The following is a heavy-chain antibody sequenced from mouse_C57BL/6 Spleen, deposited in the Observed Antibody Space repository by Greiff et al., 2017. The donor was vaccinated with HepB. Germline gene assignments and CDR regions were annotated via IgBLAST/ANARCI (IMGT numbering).Heavy chain of an antibody. CDR3: ARSHYYGNLYYFYY. CDR2: IHPNSGST. CDR1: GYTFTSYW. J-gene: IGHJ2*01. V-gene: IGHV1-64*01. Sequence: QVQLQQPGAELVKPGASVKLSCKASGYTFTSYWMHWVKQRPGQGLEWIGMIHPNSGSTNYNEKFKSKATLTVDKSSSTAYMQLSSLTSEDSAVYYCARSHYYGNLYYFYYWGQGTTLTVSS. D-gene: IGHD2-1*01.